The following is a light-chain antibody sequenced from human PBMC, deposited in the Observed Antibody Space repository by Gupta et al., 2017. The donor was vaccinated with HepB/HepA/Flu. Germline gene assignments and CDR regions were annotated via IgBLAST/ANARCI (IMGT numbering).Light chain of an antibody. V-gene: IGKV3-15*01. CDR3: QQYNNWPF. J-gene: IGKJ4*01. CDR1: QSVSSN. Sequence: EIVMTQSPATLSVSPGERATLSCRASQSVSSNLAWYQQTPGQAPRLLIYGASTRATGSPARFSGSGSGTEFTLTISSLQSEDFAVYYCQQYNNWPFFGGGTKVEIK. CDR2: GAS.